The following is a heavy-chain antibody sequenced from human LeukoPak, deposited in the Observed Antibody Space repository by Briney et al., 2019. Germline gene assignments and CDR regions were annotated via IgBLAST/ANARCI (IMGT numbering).Heavy chain of an antibody. Sequence: GGSLRLSCAASGFIFTDYSMNWVRQAPGKGLEWVSYISSSGSTIYYADSVKGRFTISRDNAKNSLYLQMSSLRAEDTAVYYCARDLGAVRYFDYWGQGTLVTVPS. J-gene: IGHJ4*02. D-gene: IGHD3-16*01. CDR1: GFIFTDYS. CDR3: ARDLGAVRYFDY. CDR2: ISSSGSTI. V-gene: IGHV3-48*04.